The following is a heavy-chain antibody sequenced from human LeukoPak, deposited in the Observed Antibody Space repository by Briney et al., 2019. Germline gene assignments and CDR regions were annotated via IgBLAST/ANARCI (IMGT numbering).Heavy chain of an antibody. D-gene: IGHD3-10*01. CDR1: GGSISSGSYF. J-gene: IGHJ4*02. V-gene: IGHV4-31*03. CDR3: ARGSGVESLFDD. Sequence: PSETLSLTCTVSGGSISSGSYFWSWIRQHPGRGLEWIGYMYYSGSPYYNTSLKSRLNMSVDTSQNQFSLTLTSVTAADTAVYYCARGSGVESLFDDWGQGTLVTVSS. CDR2: MYYSGSP.